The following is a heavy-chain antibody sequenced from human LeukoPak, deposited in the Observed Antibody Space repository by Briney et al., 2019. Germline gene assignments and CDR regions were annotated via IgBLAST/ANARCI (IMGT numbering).Heavy chain of an antibody. D-gene: IGHD2-8*01. CDR2: IYYSGST. V-gene: IGHV4-39*01. CDR3: AAVTHQWCYFDY. CDR1: GGSISSSSYY. Sequence: SETLSLTCTVSGGSISSSSYYWGWIRQPPGKGLEWIGSIYYSGSTYYNPSLKSRVTISVDTSKNQFSLKLSSVTAADTAVYYCAAVTHQWCYFDYWGQGTLVTVSS. J-gene: IGHJ4*02.